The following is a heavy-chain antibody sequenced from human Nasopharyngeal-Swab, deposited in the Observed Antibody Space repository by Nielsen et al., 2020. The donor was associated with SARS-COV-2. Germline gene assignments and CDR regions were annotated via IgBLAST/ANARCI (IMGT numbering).Heavy chain of an antibody. V-gene: IGHV1-24*01. CDR3: ATTPAYSGSYEAGPATNGEFDY. CDR1: GYTLTELS. CDR2: FDPEDGET. Sequence: ASVKVSCKVSGYTLTELSMHWVRQAPGKGLEWMGGFDPEDGETIYAQKFQGRVTMTEDTSTDTAYMELSSLRSEDTAVYYCATTPAYSGSYEAGPATNGEFDYWGQGTWSPSPQ. D-gene: IGHD1-26*01. J-gene: IGHJ4*02.